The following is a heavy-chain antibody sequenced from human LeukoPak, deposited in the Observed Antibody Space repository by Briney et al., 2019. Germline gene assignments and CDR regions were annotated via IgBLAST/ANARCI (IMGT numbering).Heavy chain of an antibody. J-gene: IGHJ4*02. CDR1: GYTFTSYD. V-gene: IGHV1-8*03. CDR3: AKDRSVPAAHMGLDY. Sequence: ASVKVSCKASGYTFTSYDINWVRQATGQGLEWMGWMNPNSGNTGYAQKFQGRVTITRNTSISTAYMELSSLRSEDTAVYYCAKDRSVPAAHMGLDYWGQGTLVTVSS. D-gene: IGHD2-2*01. CDR2: MNPNSGNT.